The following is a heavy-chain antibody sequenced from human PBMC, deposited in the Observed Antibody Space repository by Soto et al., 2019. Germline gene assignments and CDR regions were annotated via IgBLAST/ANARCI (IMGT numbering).Heavy chain of an antibody. CDR3: VREGHYYFDY. J-gene: IGHJ4*02. CDR2: ISKSGGTT. V-gene: IGHV3-48*03. Sequence: LRLSCAASGFTFSAYEMHWVRQAPGQGLEWVSYISKSGGTTYYADSVKGRFTISRDDAKNSVYLQMSSLRPEDMAVYKCVREGHYYFDYWGQGALVTVSS. CDR1: GFTFSAYE.